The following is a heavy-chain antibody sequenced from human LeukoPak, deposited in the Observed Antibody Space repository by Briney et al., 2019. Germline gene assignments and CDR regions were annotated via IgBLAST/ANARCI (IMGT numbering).Heavy chain of an antibody. CDR3: ARLTEGW. CDR1: GGSIGSYY. J-gene: IGHJ4*02. V-gene: IGHV4-59*08. D-gene: IGHD2-15*01. Sequence: SETLSLTCIVSGGSIGSYYWSWVRQTPGEGLEWIGYVYYTGRNNYNPSLKGRVTILVDTSKNQFSLKLSSVTAADTAVYYCARLTEGWWGQGALVTVSS. CDR2: VYYTGRN.